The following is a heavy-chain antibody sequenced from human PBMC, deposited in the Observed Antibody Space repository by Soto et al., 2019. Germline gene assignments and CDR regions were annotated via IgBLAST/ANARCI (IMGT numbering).Heavy chain of an antibody. CDR1: GGSFSGYY. CDR3: ARVSGIVGATIDYYYYGMDV. Sequence: SETLSLTCAVYGGSFSGYYWSWIRQPPGKGLEWIGEINHSGSTNYNPSLKSRVTISVDTSKNQFSLKLSSVTAADTAVYYCARVSGIVGATIDYYYYGMDVWGQGTKVTVSS. J-gene: IGHJ6*02. CDR2: INHSGST. V-gene: IGHV4-34*01. D-gene: IGHD1-26*01.